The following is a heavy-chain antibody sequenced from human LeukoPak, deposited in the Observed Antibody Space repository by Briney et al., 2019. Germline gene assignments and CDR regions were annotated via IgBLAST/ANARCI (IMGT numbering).Heavy chain of an antibody. CDR1: GYTFSSYA. Sequence: ASVKVSCKASGYTFSSYAMSWVRQAPGQGLEFMGWINTYTGNPTYAQAFTGRFVFSVDTSVSTAYLQIRSLKTEDTAVYYCASMGSDGFDIWGQGTVVSVSS. CDR2: INTYTGNP. V-gene: IGHV7-4-1*01. J-gene: IGHJ3*02. CDR3: ASMGSDGFDI.